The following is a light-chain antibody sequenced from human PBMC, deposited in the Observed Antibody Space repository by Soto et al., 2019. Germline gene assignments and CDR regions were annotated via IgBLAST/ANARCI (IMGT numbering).Light chain of an antibody. CDR3: CSYAGRYTYV. Sequence: QSVLTQPRSVSGSLGQSVNISCSGTNSDVGGYNFVSWYLQHPGKAPKLMLYDVNKRPSGVPDRSSGSKSDNTASLTISGLRAEDEADYYCCSYAGRYTYVFGTGTKVTVL. CDR2: DVN. J-gene: IGLJ1*01. V-gene: IGLV2-11*01. CDR1: NSDVGGYNF.